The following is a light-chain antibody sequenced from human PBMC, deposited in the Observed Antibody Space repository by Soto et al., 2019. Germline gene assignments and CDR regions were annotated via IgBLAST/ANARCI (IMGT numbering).Light chain of an antibody. CDR2: GNT. Sequence: QAVVTQPPSVSGAPGQRVTISCTGSSSNIGAGYDVHWYQQLPGRAPKLLIYGNTNRPSGVPDQFSGSKSGTSASLAITGIQAEDEADYYCLSFDSSLSVLFGGGTKLTVL. CDR1: SSNIGAGYD. J-gene: IGLJ2*01. V-gene: IGLV1-40*01. CDR3: LSFDSSLSVL.